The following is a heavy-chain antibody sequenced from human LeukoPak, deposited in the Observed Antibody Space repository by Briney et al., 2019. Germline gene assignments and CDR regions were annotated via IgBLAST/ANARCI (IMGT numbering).Heavy chain of an antibody. V-gene: IGHV1-18*01. CDR2: ISAHNGNT. J-gene: IGHJ4*02. Sequence: ASVKVSCKASGYSFSSYGISWVRQAPGQGLEWMGWISAHNGNTNYAQNVQGRVTMTTDTSTSTAYMELRSLRSDDTAVYYCAGRDANVDIVPTLFPFDYWGQGTLVTVSS. CDR3: AGRDANVDIVPTLFPFDY. CDR1: GYSFSSYG. D-gene: IGHD5-12*01.